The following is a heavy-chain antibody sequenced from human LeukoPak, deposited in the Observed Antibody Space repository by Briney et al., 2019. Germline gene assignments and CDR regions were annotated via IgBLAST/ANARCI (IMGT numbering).Heavy chain of an antibody. J-gene: IGHJ3*02. D-gene: IGHD3-9*01. Sequence: GGSLRLSCAASGFTFSRHWMRWARQAPGKGLEWVADIRPDGSETKYVESVKGRFTISRDNAKYSLFLQMNSQRVEDTAVYHCAKDSDWSFDIWGQGTMVTVSS. CDR1: GFTFSRHW. V-gene: IGHV3-7*01. CDR3: AKDSDWSFDI. CDR2: IRPDGSET.